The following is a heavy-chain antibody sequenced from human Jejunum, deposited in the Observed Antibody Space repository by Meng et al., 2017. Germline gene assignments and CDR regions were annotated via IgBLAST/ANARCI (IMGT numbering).Heavy chain of an antibody. D-gene: IGHD6-13*01. Sequence: GCGQGLVKPSEPLSFPGAVSGGSIRTAGYSWGWIRQSPGKGLEWIGSIFYSGTTYYNPSLKSRVTISIDTSKNQFSLKMNSVTAADTAVYYCARDTAGFGPWGQGTLVTVSS. CDR2: IFYSGTT. CDR3: ARDTAGFGP. V-gene: IGHV4-39*07. CDR1: GGSIRTAGYS. J-gene: IGHJ5*02.